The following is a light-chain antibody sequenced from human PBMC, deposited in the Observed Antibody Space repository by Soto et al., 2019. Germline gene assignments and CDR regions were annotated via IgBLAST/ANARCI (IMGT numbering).Light chain of an antibody. Sequence: EMVMTQSPATLSASPGESATLSCRASQSVSGNLAWYQQKPGQAPRLLIYGASTRATGIPDRFSGSGSGTEFTLTISSLQSEDFAVYYCQQYNNSPPTFGQGTKVEIK. CDR2: GAS. V-gene: IGKV3-15*01. J-gene: IGKJ1*01. CDR3: QQYNNSPPT. CDR1: QSVSGN.